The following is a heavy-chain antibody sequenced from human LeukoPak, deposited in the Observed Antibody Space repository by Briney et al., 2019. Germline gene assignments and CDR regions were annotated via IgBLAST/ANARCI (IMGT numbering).Heavy chain of an antibody. Sequence: PGGSLRLSCAASGFTFSTYAMDWVRQAPGQGLEWVAFIQYHGNDKDYADSVKGRFTISRDTSKNTVYLQMNALRTGDTAVYYCVRGLNYAFEDWGQGTLVTVSS. CDR3: VRGLNYAFED. J-gene: IGHJ4*02. D-gene: IGHD3-16*01. CDR1: GFTFSTYA. CDR2: IQYHGNDK. V-gene: IGHV3-30*02.